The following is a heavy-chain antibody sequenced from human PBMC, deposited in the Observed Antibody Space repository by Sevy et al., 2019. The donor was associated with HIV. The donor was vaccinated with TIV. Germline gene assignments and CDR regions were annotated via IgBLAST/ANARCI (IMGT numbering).Heavy chain of an antibody. Sequence: GGSLRLSCAASGFTFSSYGMHWVRQAPGKGLEWVAVIWYDGSNKYYADSVKGRFTISRDNSKHTLYLQMNSLRAEDTDVSYCARDGIGIQLWYPLADWGQGTLVTVSS. CDR1: GFTFSSYG. CDR2: IWYDGSNK. V-gene: IGHV3-33*01. CDR3: ARDGIGIQLWYPLAD. J-gene: IGHJ4*02. D-gene: IGHD5-18*01.